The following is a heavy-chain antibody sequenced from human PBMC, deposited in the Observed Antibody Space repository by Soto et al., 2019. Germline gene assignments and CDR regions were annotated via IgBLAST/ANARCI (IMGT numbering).Heavy chain of an antibody. CDR2: ISGSGGST. Sequence: GGSLRLSCAASGFTFSSYAMSWVRQAPGKGLEWVSAISGSGGSTYYADSVKGRFTISRDNSKNTLYLQMNSLRAEDTAVYYCAKDLMFLMTTVTHDVDVWGKGTTVTVSS. CDR1: GFTFSSYA. D-gene: IGHD4-17*01. J-gene: IGHJ6*04. CDR3: AKDLMFLMTTVTHDVDV. V-gene: IGHV3-23*01.